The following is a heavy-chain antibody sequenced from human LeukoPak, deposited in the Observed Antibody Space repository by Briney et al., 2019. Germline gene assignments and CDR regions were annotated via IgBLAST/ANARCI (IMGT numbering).Heavy chain of an antibody. CDR3: ARDVGYCSGGSCYAHHFDY. D-gene: IGHD2-15*01. CDR2: ITSSGNTI. J-gene: IGHJ4*02. CDR1: GFTFSTYS. V-gene: IGHV3-48*04. Sequence: GGSLRLSCAASGFTFSTYSMNWVRQAPGKGLEWVSYITSSGNTIHYADSVKGRFTISRDNAKNSLYLQMNSLRAEDAAVYYCARDVGYCSGGSCYAHHFDYWGQGTLVTVSS.